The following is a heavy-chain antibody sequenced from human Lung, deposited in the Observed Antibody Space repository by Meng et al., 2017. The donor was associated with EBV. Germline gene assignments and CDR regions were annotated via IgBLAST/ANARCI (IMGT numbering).Heavy chain of an antibody. CDR3: ARDIFNDYYFDS. D-gene: IGHD2-21*02. V-gene: IGHV3-74*01. J-gene: IGHJ4*02. Sequence: VQLVESGGVSVQPGGSLSLSCAASGFTFSAYWMHWVRQAPGKGLVWVSRINSDGSATDYADSVKGRFTISRDNAKKTLYLQMTSLRAEDTAVYYCARDIFNDYYFDSWGQGTLVTVSS. CDR2: INSDGSAT. CDR1: GFTFSAYW.